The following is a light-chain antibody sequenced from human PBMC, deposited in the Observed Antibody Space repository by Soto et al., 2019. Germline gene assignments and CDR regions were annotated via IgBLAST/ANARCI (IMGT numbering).Light chain of an antibody. J-gene: IGKJ4*01. V-gene: IGKV1-39*01. CDR2: AAS. CDR3: QQSYSTPLT. Sequence: DIQITQSPSTLSASVGDRVTITCLASQSISSYLNWYQQKPGKAPKLLIYAASSLQSGVPSRFSGSGSGTDFTLTISSLQPEDFATYYCQQSYSTPLTCGGGTKGDNK. CDR1: QSISSY.